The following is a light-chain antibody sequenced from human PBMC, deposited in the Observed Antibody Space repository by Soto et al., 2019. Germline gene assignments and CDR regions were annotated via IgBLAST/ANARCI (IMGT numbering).Light chain of an antibody. CDR2: EVS. V-gene: IGLV2-14*01. CDR1: SSDVGGYNY. CDR3: SSYTISSTHVV. J-gene: IGLJ2*01. Sequence: QSALTQPASVSGSPGQSITISCTGTSSDVGGYNYVSWYQQHPGKAPKLMIYEVSNRPSGVSNRFSGSKSGNTASLTISGLQAEDEAEYYCSSYTISSTHVVFGGGTKLTVL.